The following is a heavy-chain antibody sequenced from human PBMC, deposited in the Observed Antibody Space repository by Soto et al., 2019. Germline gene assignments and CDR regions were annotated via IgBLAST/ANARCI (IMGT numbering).Heavy chain of an antibody. CDR2: IYYSGST. J-gene: IGHJ5*02. CDR3: ARATRYFDWLHGYYTFDP. V-gene: IGHV4-59*01. CDR1: GGSIGSYY. Sequence: SETLSLTCTVSGGSIGSYYWSWIRQPPGKGLEWIGYIYYSGSTNYNPSLKSRVTISVDTSKNQFSLKLSSVTAADTAVYYCARATRYFDWLHGYYTFDPWGQGTLVTVSS. D-gene: IGHD3-9*01.